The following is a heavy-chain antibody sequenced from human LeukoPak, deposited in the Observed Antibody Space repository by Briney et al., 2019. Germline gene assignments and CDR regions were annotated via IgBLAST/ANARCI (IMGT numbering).Heavy chain of an antibody. CDR1: GFNLSTHW. Sequence: GGSLRLSRAVSGFNLSTHWMTRVRQAPGKGLEWVANINQDGSEKYYVDSVKGRFTISRDNAQNSLYLQMNSLRAEDTALYYCARGRGVDYWGQGTLVTVSS. V-gene: IGHV3-7*04. CDR3: ARGRGVDY. CDR2: INQDGSEK. D-gene: IGHD3-10*01. J-gene: IGHJ4*02.